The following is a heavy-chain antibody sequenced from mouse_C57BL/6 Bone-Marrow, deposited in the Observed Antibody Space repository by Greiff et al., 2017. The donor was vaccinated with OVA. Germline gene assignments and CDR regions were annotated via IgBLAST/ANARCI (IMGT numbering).Heavy chain of an antibody. CDR3: AREGVTTLFDD. CDR2: INPYNGGT. D-gene: IGHD2-2*01. V-gene: IGHV1-19*01. Sequence: SGPVLVKPGASVKMSCKASGYTFTDYYMNWVKQSHGKSLEWIGVINPYNGGTSYNQKFKGKATLTVDKSSSTAYMELNSLTSEDSAVYYCAREGVTTLFDDWGQGTTLTVSS. CDR1: GYTFTDYY. J-gene: IGHJ2*01.